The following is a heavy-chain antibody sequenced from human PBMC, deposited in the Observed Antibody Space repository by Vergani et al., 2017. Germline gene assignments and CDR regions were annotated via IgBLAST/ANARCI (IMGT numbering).Heavy chain of an antibody. CDR3: AKVRYCGGDCYGCFDY. J-gene: IGHJ4*02. V-gene: IGHV3-9*01. D-gene: IGHD2-21*01. CDR2: ISWNSGSI. CDR1: GFTFDDYA. Sequence: EVQLVESGGGLVQPGRSLRLSCAASGFTFDDYAMHWVRQAPGKGLEWVSGISWNSGSIGYADSVKGRFTISRDNAKNSLYLQMNSLRAEDTALYCCAKVRYCGGDCYGCFDYWGQGTLVTVSS.